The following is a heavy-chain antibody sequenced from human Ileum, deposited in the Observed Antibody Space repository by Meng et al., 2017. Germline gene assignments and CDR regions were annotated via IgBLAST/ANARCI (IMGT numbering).Heavy chain of an antibody. V-gene: IGHV4-4*02. CDR1: GTW. Sequence: VPLQEAGPRLVQPSGPLSLPCAVSGTWWSWVRQPPGKGLEWIGEIFQSGRTNYNPSLKSRVTISIDKSKSQISLQLSAVTAADTAVYSCATSNDRDVYYLGYWGQGTLVTVSS. CDR3: ATSNDRDVYYLGY. J-gene: IGHJ4*02. CDR2: IFQSGRT. D-gene: IGHD3-22*01.